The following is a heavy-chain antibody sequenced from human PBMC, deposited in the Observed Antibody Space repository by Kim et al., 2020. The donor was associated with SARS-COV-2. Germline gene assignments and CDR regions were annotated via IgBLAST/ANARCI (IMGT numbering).Heavy chain of an antibody. V-gene: IGHV3-74*01. J-gene: IGHJ3*02. Sequence: KGRFTISRDNAKNTLYLQMNSLRAEDTAVYYCARWGTTSDNTVTTAFDIWGQGTMVTVSS. CDR3: ARWGTTSDNTVTTAFDI. D-gene: IGHD4-17*01.